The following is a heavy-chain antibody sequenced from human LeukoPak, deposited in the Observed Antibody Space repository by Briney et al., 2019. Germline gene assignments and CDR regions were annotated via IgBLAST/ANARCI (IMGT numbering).Heavy chain of an antibody. J-gene: IGHJ4*02. V-gene: IGHV6-1*01. CDR3: AGSPDGSYPDS. D-gene: IGHD1-26*01. Sequence: SQTLALTCAISGDSVSSNSAAWNSIRQSPSRGLEWLGRTYYRSKWYSDYAVSVKSRITINADTSKNQFSLHLSSVTPDDTAVYYCAGSPDGSYPDSWGQGALVTVSS. CDR2: TYYRSKWYS. CDR1: GDSVSSNSAA.